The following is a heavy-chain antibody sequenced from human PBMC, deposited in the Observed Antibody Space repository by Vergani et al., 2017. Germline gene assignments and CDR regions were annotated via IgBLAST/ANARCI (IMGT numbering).Heavy chain of an antibody. J-gene: IGHJ4*02. D-gene: IGHD3-10*01. CDR2: INTNTGNP. V-gene: IGHV7-4-1*02. CDR1: GYTFTTYA. Sequence: QVQLVQSGSELKKPGASVKVSCKASGYTFTTYAMNWVRQAPGQGLEWMEWINTNTGNPTYAPGFTGRFVFSLDTSVSTTYLHISSLEPEDTAVYYCARDPRVREAPGGRFEYWGQGTLVTVSS. CDR3: ARDPRVREAPGGRFEY.